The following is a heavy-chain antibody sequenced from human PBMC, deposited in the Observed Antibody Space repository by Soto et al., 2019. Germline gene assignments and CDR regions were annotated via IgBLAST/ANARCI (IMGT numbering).Heavy chain of an antibody. D-gene: IGHD6-6*01. CDR2: INAGNGNT. J-gene: IGHJ6*02. CDR3: AREYSSSSYYYGMDV. Sequence: QVQLVQSGAEVKKPGASVKVSCKASGYTFTSYAMHWVRQAPGQRLEWMGWINAGNGNTKYSQKFQGRVTITRDTSASKAYMELSSLRSEDMAVYYCAREYSSSSYYYGMDVWGQGTTVTVSS. V-gene: IGHV1-3*01. CDR1: GYTFTSYA.